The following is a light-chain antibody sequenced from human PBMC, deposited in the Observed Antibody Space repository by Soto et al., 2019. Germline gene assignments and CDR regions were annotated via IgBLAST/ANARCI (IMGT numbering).Light chain of an antibody. CDR3: TSWTTSTTMI. Sequence: QSALTQPASVSGSPGQSITISCTGTSSDIGAYNFVSWYQQHPGKAPKLMLYDVYIRPSGVSNRFSGSKSGNTDSLTISALQAEDEADDYCTSWTTSTTMIFGGGTKLTVL. J-gene: IGLJ2*01. V-gene: IGLV2-14*03. CDR2: DVY. CDR1: SSDIGAYNF.